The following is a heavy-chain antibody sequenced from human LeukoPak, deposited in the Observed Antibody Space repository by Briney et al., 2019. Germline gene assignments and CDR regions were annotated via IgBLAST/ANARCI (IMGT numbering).Heavy chain of an antibody. CDR1: GYTFTSYD. V-gene: IGHV1-8*01. J-gene: IGHJ4*02. Sequence: ASVKVSCKASGYTFTSYDINWVRQATGQGLEWMGWMNPNSGNTGYAQNFQGRVTMTRNTSISTAYMELSSLRSEDTAVYYCARSLAVAGPWVDYWGQGTLVTVSS. D-gene: IGHD6-19*01. CDR3: ARSLAVAGPWVDY. CDR2: MNPNSGNT.